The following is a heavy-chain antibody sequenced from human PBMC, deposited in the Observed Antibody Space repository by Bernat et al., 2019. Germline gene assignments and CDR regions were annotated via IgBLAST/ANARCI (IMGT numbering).Heavy chain of an antibody. D-gene: IGHD2-2*01. V-gene: IGHV1-2*06. CDR2: INPNNGAT. J-gene: IGHJ4*02. Sequence: QVQLVQSGAEVKEPWASVKVSCKTSGYTFTGRYMHWVRQAPGQGLEWMGRINPNNGATNTVRKFQGRVTMTRDTSSSIAYMELTRLTSDDTAVYYCARDDALDYWGQGTLVTVSS. CDR1: GYTFTGRY. CDR3: ARDDALDY.